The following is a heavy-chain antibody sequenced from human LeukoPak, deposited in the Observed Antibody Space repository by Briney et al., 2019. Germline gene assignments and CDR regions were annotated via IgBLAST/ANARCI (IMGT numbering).Heavy chain of an antibody. CDR1: GFTFSTYA. CDR3: AKDLRSGGSFDY. J-gene: IGHJ4*02. CDR2: ISFDGSDK. Sequence: QTGGSLRLSCAASGFTFSTYAIHWVRQAPGKGLEWVAVISFDGSDKYYADSVKGRFTISRDNSKNTLYLQMISLRPEDTAVYYCAKDLRSGGSFDYWGQGTLVTVSS. D-gene: IGHD2-15*01. V-gene: IGHV3-30-3*01.